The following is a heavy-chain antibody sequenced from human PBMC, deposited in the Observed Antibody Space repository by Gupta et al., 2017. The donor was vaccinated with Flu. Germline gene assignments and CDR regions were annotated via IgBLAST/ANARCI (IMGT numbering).Heavy chain of an antibody. Sequence: EVQLVESGGGLVQPGGSLRLSCAASGFTFSSYEMNWVRQAPGKGLEWVSYISRSGSTIYYADSVKGRFTISRDNANNSLYLQMNSLRAEDTAVYYCASADRGYSYGSWGQGTTVTVSS. D-gene: IGHD5-18*01. CDR2: ISRSGSTI. CDR3: ASADRGYSYGS. J-gene: IGHJ6*02. V-gene: IGHV3-48*03. CDR1: GFTFSSYE.